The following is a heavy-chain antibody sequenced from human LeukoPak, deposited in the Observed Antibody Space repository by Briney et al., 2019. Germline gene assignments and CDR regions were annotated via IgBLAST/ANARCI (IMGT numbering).Heavy chain of an antibody. D-gene: IGHD6-19*01. J-gene: IGHJ6*02. V-gene: IGHV1-46*01. CDR1: GYIFTTYY. Sequence: VASVKVSCKASGYIFTTYYMHWVRQAPGQGLEWMGVINPSDGSTNYAQRFQGRVTFTSDTSATVVYMDLSSLRSEDTAEYYCARDQGVAGFMDVWGQGTTVTVSS. CDR3: ARDQGVAGFMDV. CDR2: INPSDGST.